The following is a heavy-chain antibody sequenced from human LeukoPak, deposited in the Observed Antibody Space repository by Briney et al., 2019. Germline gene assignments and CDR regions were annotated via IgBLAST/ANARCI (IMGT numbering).Heavy chain of an antibody. V-gene: IGHV1-2*02. J-gene: IGHJ4*02. CDR2: IDPNSGGT. D-gene: IGHD6-6*01. Sequence: GASGKVSCKASGHTFTRYYMHWVRQAPGQGLEWMGWIDPNSGGTNYAQKFQGRVTMTRDTSISTAYMELSRLRSNDTAVYYCARDSSSRVLYYFDYWGQGTLVTVSS. CDR1: GHTFTRYY. CDR3: ARDSSSRVLYYFDY.